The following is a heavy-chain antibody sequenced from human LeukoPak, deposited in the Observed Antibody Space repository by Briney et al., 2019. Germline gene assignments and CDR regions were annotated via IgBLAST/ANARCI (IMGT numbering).Heavy chain of an antibody. CDR1: GFTFSSYA. J-gene: IGHJ4*02. CDR3: ARQTGSWYYY. V-gene: IGHV3-66*04. D-gene: IGHD6-13*01. Sequence: GGSLRLSCAASGFTFSSYAMSWVRQAPGKGLEWVSVIYSGGSTYYADSVKGRFTISRDNSKNTLYLQMNSLRAEDTAVYYCARQTGSWYYYWGQGTLVAVSS. CDR2: IYSGGST.